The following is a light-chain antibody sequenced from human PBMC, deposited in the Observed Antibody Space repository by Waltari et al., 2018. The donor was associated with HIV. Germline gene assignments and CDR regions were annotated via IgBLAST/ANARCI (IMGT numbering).Light chain of an antibody. CDR1: SLRRYY. V-gene: IGLV3-19*01. Sequence: SSELTQDPAVSVALRQTVRITCQGDSLRRYYAIWYQQKPGQAPVLVIYGQNNRPSGIPDRFSGSSSGNTASLTITGAQAEDEADYYCKSRAYRGNHVVFGGGTKLTVL. CDR2: GQN. J-gene: IGLJ3*02. CDR3: KSRAYRGNHVV.